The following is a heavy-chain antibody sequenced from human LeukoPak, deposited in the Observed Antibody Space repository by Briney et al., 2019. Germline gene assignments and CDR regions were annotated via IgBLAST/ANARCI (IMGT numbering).Heavy chain of an antibody. Sequence: GGSLRLSCGASGFTFSNYGMPWVRQAPGKGLDWVAFILYDGDTKINAASVKGRSTISRDNSKNTLYLQMNSLRAEDTAVYYCVQGTRRGGITMVRGVIGKSYYFDSWGQGTLVTVSS. J-gene: IGHJ4*02. CDR3: VQGTRRGGITMVRGVIGKSYYFDS. D-gene: IGHD3-10*01. V-gene: IGHV3-30*02. CDR2: ILYDGDTK. CDR1: GFTFSNYG.